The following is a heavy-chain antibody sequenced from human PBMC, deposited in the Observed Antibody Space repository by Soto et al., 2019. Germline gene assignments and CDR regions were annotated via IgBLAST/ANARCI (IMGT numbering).Heavy chain of an antibody. V-gene: IGHV4-39*01. CDR2: IYYSGST. D-gene: IGHD6-19*01. J-gene: IGHJ4*02. Sequence: QLQLQESGPGLVKPSETLSLTCTVSGGSISSSSYYWGWIRQPPGKGLEWIGSIYYSGSTYYNPSLKRRVTISVDTSKNQFSLKLSSVTAADTAVYYCARLKRGSGWYHYVYWGQGTLVTVSS. CDR1: GGSISSSSYY. CDR3: ARLKRGSGWYHYVY.